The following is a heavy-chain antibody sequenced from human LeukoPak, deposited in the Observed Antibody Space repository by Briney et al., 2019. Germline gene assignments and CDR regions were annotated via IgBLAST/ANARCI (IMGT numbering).Heavy chain of an antibody. CDR2: ISYDGSNK. D-gene: IGHD1-26*01. Sequence: GGSLRLSCAASGFTFSSYAMHWVRQAPGKGLEGVAVISYDGSNKYYADSVKGRFTISRDNSKNTLYLQMNSLRAEDTAVYYCAKLLGLSGSLGFDAFDIWGQGTMVTVSS. J-gene: IGHJ3*02. CDR3: AKLLGLSGSLGFDAFDI. V-gene: IGHV3-30*18. CDR1: GFTFSSYA.